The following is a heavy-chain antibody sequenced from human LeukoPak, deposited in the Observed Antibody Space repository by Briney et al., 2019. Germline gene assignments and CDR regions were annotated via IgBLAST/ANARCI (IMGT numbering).Heavy chain of an antibody. CDR3: ARDLLEAVADTVYYYYMDV. CDR2: IYSGGST. Sequence: GGSLRLSCAASGYTVSSNYMSWVRQAPGKGLEWVSVIYSGGSTYYADSVKGRFTISRDNSKNTLYLQMNSLRAEDTAVYYCARDLLEAVADTVYYYYMDVWGKGTTVTVSS. D-gene: IGHD6-19*01. V-gene: IGHV3-53*01. J-gene: IGHJ6*03. CDR1: GYTVSSNY.